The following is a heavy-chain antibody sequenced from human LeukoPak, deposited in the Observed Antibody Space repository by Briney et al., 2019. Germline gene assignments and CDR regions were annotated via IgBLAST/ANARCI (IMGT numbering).Heavy chain of an antibody. D-gene: IGHD3-22*01. V-gene: IGHV3-21*01. J-gene: IGHJ4*02. CDR2: ISSSSSYI. CDR1: GFTFSSYG. Sequence: GGSLRLSCAASGFTFSSYGMHWVRQAPGKGLEWVSSISSSSSYIYYADSVQGRFTISRDNAKNSLYLHMNSLRAEDTAVYYCAAVTQYDSKPGHWGQGTLVTASS. CDR3: AAVTQYDSKPGH.